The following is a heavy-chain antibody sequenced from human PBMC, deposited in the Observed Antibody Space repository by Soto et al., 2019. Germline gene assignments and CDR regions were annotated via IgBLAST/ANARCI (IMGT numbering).Heavy chain of an antibody. V-gene: IGHV3-30-3*01. J-gene: IGHJ4*02. Sequence: QVQLVESGGGVAQPGRSLRLSCAVSGFTFSSHAMHWVRQAPGKGLEWVALISSDGSNKYYADFVKGRFTTSRDNSKNTMYLQMNSLRVEDTAVYYCARDDEGGSDCDLGYWGQGALVTVSS. CDR2: ISSDGSNK. D-gene: IGHD1-26*01. CDR3: ARDDEGGSDCDLGY. CDR1: GFTFSSHA.